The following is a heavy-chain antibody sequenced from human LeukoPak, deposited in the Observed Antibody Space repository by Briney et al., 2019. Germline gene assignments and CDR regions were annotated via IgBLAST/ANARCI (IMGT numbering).Heavy chain of an antibody. D-gene: IGHD3-22*01. CDR2: VDPEDGET. V-gene: IGHV1-69-2*01. Sequence: ASVKVSCKVSGYTFTDYYMHWVQQAPGNGLEWVGLVDPEDGETIYAEKFQGRVTITADTSTDTAYMELSSLRSEDTAVYYCAIVLSGYYLYWGQGTLVTVSS. CDR3: AIVLSGYYLY. J-gene: IGHJ4*02. CDR1: GYTFTDYY.